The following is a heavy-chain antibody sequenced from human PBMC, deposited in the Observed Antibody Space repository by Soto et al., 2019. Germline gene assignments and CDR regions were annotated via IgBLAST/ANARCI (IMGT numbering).Heavy chain of an antibody. CDR1: GFTFNDYY. CDR3: ARGDYYYDSSGLGFDI. CDR2: ISSSSSFR. D-gene: IGHD3-22*01. V-gene: IGHV3-11*05. J-gene: IGHJ3*02. Sequence: GGSLRLSCAASGFTFNDYYMSWIRQAPGKGLERVSYISSSSSFRNYADSLKGRITISRDNAKNSLYLQMNSLRAEDTAVYYCARGDYYYDSSGLGFDIWGQGTRVTVSS.